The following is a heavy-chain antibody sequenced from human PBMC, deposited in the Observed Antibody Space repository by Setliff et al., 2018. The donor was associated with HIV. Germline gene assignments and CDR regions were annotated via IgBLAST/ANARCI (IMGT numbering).Heavy chain of an antibody. J-gene: IGHJ4*01. CDR3: ARDSRWLQFPYFDS. CDR2: MYTDGST. Sequence: SETLSLTCTVSGGPITSGNYFWSWIRQPAGKGLEWIGHMYTDGSTNYNPSFKSRVTISADTSKNQFSLKLSSVTAADTAVYYCARDSRWLQFPYFDSWGQGTPVTVSS. V-gene: IGHV4-61*09. CDR1: GGPITSGNYF. D-gene: IGHD5-12*01.